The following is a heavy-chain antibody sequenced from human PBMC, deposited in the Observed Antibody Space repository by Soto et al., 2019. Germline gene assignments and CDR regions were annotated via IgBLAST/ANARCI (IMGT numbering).Heavy chain of an antibody. CDR3: AKLDVVVPAEIDY. CDR2: ISGSGGST. CDR1: GFTFSSYA. V-gene: IGHV3-23*01. Sequence: EVQLLESVGGLVQPGGSLTLSCAASGFTFSSYAMSWVRQAPGKGLEWVSAISGSGGSTYYADSVKGRFTISRDNSKTTPYLQMNSLRAEDTAVYYCAKLDVVVPAEIDYWGQGTLVTVSS. D-gene: IGHD2-2*01. J-gene: IGHJ4*02.